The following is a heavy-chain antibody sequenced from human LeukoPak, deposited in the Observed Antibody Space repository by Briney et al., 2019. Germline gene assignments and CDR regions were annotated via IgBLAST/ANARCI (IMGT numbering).Heavy chain of an antibody. Sequence: SGGSLRLSCVVSGFTLSSSPMTWVRQAPGKGLEWVSAITGSGASTYYADSVRGRFTISRDSSKNTLYLQMNSLRAEDTAVYYCAKTRYIPSSGDYFDYWGQGTLVTVSS. V-gene: IGHV3-23*01. J-gene: IGHJ4*02. D-gene: IGHD6-6*01. CDR1: GFTLSSSP. CDR3: AKTRYIPSSGDYFDY. CDR2: ITGSGAST.